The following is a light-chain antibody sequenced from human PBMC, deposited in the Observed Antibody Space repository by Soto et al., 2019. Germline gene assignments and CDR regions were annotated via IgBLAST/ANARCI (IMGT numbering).Light chain of an antibody. V-gene: IGKV1-39*01. CDR2: KAS. Sequence: DIQMTQSPSSLSASVGDRFTITCRSSQSINSHLNWYQKKPGKAPKLLIYKASTLKSGVPSRFSGSGSGTEFTLTISSLQPEDFATYYCQQSYSTPWTFGQGTKVDIK. J-gene: IGKJ1*01. CDR3: QQSYSTPWT. CDR1: QSINSH.